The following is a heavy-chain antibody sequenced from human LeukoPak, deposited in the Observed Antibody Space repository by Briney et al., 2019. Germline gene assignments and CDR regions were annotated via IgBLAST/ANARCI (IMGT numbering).Heavy chain of an antibody. Sequence: SETLSLTCTVSGGSISSYYWSWIRQPPGKGLEWIGYIYYSGSTNYNPSLKSRVTISVDTSKNQFSLKLSSVTAADTAVYYCAKGVDGGKVRHDAFDIWGQGTMVTVSS. CDR3: AKGVDGGKVRHDAFDI. V-gene: IGHV4-59*01. J-gene: IGHJ3*02. D-gene: IGHD4-23*01. CDR2: IYYSGST. CDR1: GGSISSYY.